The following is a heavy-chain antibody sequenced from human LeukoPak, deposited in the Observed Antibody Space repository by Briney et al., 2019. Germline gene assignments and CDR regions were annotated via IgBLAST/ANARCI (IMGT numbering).Heavy chain of an antibody. Sequence: GGSLSLSCAASGFTLSSYWMSWVGQAPGKGLEGVSGISGSGGSTYYADSVKGRFTISRDNSKNTLYLQMNSLRAEDTAVYYCAKEKRPGMVYAPLDYWGQGTLVTVSS. CDR2: ISGSGGST. J-gene: IGHJ4*02. D-gene: IGHD2-8*01. CDR3: AKEKRPGMVYAPLDY. V-gene: IGHV3-23*01. CDR1: GFTLSSYW.